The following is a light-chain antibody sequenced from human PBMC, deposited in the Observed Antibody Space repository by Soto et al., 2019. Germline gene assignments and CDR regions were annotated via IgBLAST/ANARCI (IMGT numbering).Light chain of an antibody. CDR3: MQALQTPIT. V-gene: IGKV2-28*01. CDR2: LGS. CDR1: QSLLHSNGYNY. J-gene: IGKJ5*01. Sequence: DIVMTQSPLSLPVTPGEPASISCRSSQSLLHSNGYNYLDWYLQKPGQSPLLLIYLGSNRASGVPDRFSGSGSGTDFTLNISRVEAEDVGVYYCMQALQTPITFGQGTRLEIK.